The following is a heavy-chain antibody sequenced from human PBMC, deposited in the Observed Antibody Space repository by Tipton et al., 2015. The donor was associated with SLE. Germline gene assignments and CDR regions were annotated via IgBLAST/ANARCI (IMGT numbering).Heavy chain of an antibody. Sequence: TLSLTCTVSGGSISGYYWSWIRQPPGKGLEWIGYIFYTGSTSYNPSLKSRVTISVDTSKNQFSLKLSSVTAADTAMYYCARAILTGYYFFDYWGQGTLVTAPS. J-gene: IGHJ4*02. CDR1: GGSISGYY. V-gene: IGHV4-59*01. CDR3: ARAILTGYYFFDY. D-gene: IGHD3-9*01. CDR2: IFYTGST.